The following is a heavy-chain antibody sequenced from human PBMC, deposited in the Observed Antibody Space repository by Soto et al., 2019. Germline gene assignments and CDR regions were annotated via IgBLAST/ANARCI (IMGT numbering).Heavy chain of an antibody. D-gene: IGHD4-17*01. CDR3: ARASDYAKPYWYFDL. J-gene: IGHJ2*01. Sequence: QVQLQESGPGLVKPSETLSLTCTVSGGSISSYYWSWIRQPPGKGLEWIGYIYYSGSTNYNPSLKSRVTISVDTSKNQFSPKLSSVTAADTAVYYCARASDYAKPYWYFDLWGRGTLVTVSS. CDR2: IYYSGST. V-gene: IGHV4-59*01. CDR1: GGSISSYY.